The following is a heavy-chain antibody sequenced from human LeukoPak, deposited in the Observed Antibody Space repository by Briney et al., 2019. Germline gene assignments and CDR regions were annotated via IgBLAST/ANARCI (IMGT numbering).Heavy chain of an antibody. CDR1: GFRFSDYW. J-gene: IGHJ3*02. D-gene: IGHD3-22*01. CDR2: IKPTGSDK. V-gene: IGHV3-7*01. CDR3: ARMDYYDSSGNDAFDI. Sequence: GGSLRLSCAVSGFRFSDYWMSWVRQAPGKGLEWVANIKPTGSDKYYVDSVKGRFTMSRDNAKTSMYLQMNSLRVEDSAVYYRARMDYYDSSGNDAFDIWGQGTMVTVSS.